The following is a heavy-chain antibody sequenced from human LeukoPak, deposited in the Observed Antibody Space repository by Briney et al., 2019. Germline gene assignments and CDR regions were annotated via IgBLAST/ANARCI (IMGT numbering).Heavy chain of an antibody. Sequence: SETPSLTCTVSGGSISSYYWSWIRQPAGKGLEWIGRIYTSGSTNYNPSLKSRVTMSVDTSKNQFSLKLSSVTAADTAVYYCARARRQLWFGELLSNVDAFDIWGQGTMVTVSS. V-gene: IGHV4-4*07. CDR1: GGSISSYY. D-gene: IGHD3-10*01. CDR2: IYTSGST. CDR3: ARARRQLWFGELLSNVDAFDI. J-gene: IGHJ3*02.